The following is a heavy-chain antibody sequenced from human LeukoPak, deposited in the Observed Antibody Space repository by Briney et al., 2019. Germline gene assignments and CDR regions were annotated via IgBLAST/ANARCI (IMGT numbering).Heavy chain of an antibody. J-gene: IGHJ4*02. Sequence: PGGSLRLSCAASGFTFSTYAMSWVRQAPGKGLEWVSAISSSGGSTYYVDSVKGRFTISRDNSKNTLYLQMNSLRAEDTAVYYCAKDSGDFWSNFDYWGQGTLVTVS. D-gene: IGHD3-3*01. CDR1: GFTFSTYA. CDR2: ISSSGGST. V-gene: IGHV3-23*01. CDR3: AKDSGDFWSNFDY.